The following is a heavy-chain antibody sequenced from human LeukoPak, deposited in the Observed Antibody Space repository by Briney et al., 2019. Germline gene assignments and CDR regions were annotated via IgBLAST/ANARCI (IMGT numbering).Heavy chain of an antibody. J-gene: IGHJ3*02. CDR3: ARGPGVSGYYSLHDSADAFDI. V-gene: IGHV4-34*01. Sequence: PSETLSLTCAVYGGSFSGYYWSWIRQTPGKGLEWIGEINHSGSTNYNPSLKSRVTISVDTSKNQFSLKLSSVTAADTAVYYCARGPGVSGYYSLHDSADAFDIWGQGTMVTVSS. CDR2: INHSGST. CDR1: GGSFSGYY. D-gene: IGHD3-22*01.